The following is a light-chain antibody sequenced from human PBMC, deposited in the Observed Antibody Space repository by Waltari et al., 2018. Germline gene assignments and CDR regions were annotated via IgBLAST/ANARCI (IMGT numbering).Light chain of an antibody. CDR3: QQYNNWPPMYT. CDR1: YSVSRN. Sequence: EMVMTQSPATLSVSPGERATLSCRASYSVSRNLAWYQQKPGQAPRLLIYAASTRATGVPARFSGGGSGTEFTLTISNMQSEDFAVYYCQQYNNWPPMYTFGQGTKLEIK. J-gene: IGKJ2*01. V-gene: IGKV3-15*01. CDR2: AAS.